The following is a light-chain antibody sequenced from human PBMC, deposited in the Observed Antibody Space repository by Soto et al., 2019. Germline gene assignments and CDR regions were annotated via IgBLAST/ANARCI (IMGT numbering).Light chain of an antibody. CDR2: EVS. Sequence: QSALTQPASVSGSAGQSITISCSGTMRDVGAYNLVSWYQQHPGKAPKLIIYEVSDRPSGVSSRFSASKSGNTASLTISGLRAEDEADYYCSSYTNISTAIFGGGTKLTVL. J-gene: IGLJ2*01. CDR1: MRDVGAYNL. V-gene: IGLV2-14*01. CDR3: SSYTNISTAI.